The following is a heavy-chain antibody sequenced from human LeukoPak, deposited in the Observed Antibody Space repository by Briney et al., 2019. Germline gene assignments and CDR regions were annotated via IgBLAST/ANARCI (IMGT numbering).Heavy chain of an antibody. CDR2: INPNSGGT. V-gene: IGHV1-2*02. Sequence: ASVKVSCKASGYTFTGYYMHWVRQAPGQGLEWMGWINPNSGGTNYAQKFQGRVTMTRDTSISTAYMELSRLRSDDTAVYYCARDLGVFRGWNDKEGDDAFDIWGQGTTVTVPS. CDR3: ARDLGVFRGWNDKEGDDAFDI. J-gene: IGHJ3*02. D-gene: IGHD1-1*01. CDR1: GYTFTGYY.